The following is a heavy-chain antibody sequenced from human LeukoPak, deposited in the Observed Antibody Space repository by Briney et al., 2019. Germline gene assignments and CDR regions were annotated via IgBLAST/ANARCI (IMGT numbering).Heavy chain of an antibody. CDR3: ATAEVSDILTAFDY. D-gene: IGHD3-9*01. CDR2: INLNSGGT. Sequence: GASVKVSCKASGYTFTGYYMHWVRQAPGQGLEWMGRINLNSGGTNYAQKFQGRVTMSRDTSISTAYMELNRLTFDDTAVYYCATAEVSDILTAFDYWGQGSLVTVSS. V-gene: IGHV1-2*02. J-gene: IGHJ4*02. CDR1: GYTFTGYY.